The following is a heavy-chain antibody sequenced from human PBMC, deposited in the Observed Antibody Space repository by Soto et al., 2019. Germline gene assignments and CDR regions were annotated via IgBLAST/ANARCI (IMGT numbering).Heavy chain of an antibody. CDR1: GFTFSSYA. J-gene: IGHJ4*02. CDR3: ARAPLYYDSSGYYVY. D-gene: IGHD3-22*01. V-gene: IGHV3-23*01. CDR2: ISGSGGST. Sequence: EVQLLESGGGLVQPGGSLRLSCAASGFTFSSYAMSWVRQAPGKGLEWVSAISGSGGSTYYADSVKGRFTISRDNSKNTLYLQMNSLRAEDTAVYYCARAPLYYDSSGYYVYWGQGTLVTVSS.